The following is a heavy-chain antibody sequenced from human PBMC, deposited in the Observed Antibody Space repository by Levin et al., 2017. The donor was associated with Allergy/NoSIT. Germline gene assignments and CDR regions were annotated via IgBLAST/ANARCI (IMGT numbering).Heavy chain of an antibody. D-gene: IGHD3-16*01. Sequence: VASVKVSCAASGFSFSTYGMIWVRQAPGKGLEWVSYISARRTTMYYADSVKGRFTISRDDAKNTLYLQMSSLRAEDTAVYYCARDEESFGDAFDIWGQGTRVTVSS. V-gene: IGHV3-48*01. CDR1: GFSFSTYG. CDR2: ISARRTTM. J-gene: IGHJ3*02. CDR3: ARDEESFGDAFDI.